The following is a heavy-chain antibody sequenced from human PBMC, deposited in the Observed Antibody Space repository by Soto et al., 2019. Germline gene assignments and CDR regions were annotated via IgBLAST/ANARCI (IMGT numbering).Heavy chain of an antibody. V-gene: IGHV4-34*01. CDR3: ARGLAFGVRSSFDY. J-gene: IGHJ4*02. D-gene: IGHD3-16*01. CDR1: GGSFSGYY. CDR2: INHSGST. Sequence: QVQLQQWGAGLLKPSETLSLTCAVYGGSFSGYYWSWIRQPPGKGLEWIGEINHSGSTNYNPSLKSRVTISVDTSKNQFSLKLSSVTAADTAVYYCARGLAFGVRSSFDYWGQGTLVTVSS.